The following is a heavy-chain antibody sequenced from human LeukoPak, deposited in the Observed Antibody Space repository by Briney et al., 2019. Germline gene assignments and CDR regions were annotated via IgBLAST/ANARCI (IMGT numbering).Heavy chain of an antibody. J-gene: IGHJ3*02. CDR3: ARDQGEHTFDI. CDR1: GGSIIRNRNY. CDR2: IYHTGNT. Sequence: KTSETLSLTCTVSGGSIIRNRNYWGWIRQPPGKGLEWIGSIYHTGNTYYSPSLKSQFTISIDTSKNHFSLRLNSVTAADTAVYYCARDQGEHTFDIWGQGTMVSVSS. V-gene: IGHV4-39*07. D-gene: IGHD3-16*01.